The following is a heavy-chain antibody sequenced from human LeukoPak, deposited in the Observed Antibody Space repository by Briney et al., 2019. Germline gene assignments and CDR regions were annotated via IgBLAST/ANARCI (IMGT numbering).Heavy chain of an antibody. CDR2: IKKDGSEK. J-gene: IGHJ4*02. V-gene: IGHV3-7*01. CDR3: ARHLSGVTGYTYGRGIDY. CDR1: RFSFSDYY. D-gene: IGHD5-18*01. Sequence: GGSLRLSCTDSRFSFSDYYMSWIRQAPGKGLEWVANIKKDGSEKYYVDSVKGRFTISRDNAKTSLFLQMNSLRAEDTAVYYCARHLSGVTGYTYGRGIDYWGQGTLVTVSS.